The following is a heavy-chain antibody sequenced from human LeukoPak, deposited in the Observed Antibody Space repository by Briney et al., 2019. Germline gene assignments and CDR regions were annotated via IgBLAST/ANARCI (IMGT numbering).Heavy chain of an antibody. Sequence: GGSLRLSCAASGFIFCDYVMSWVRQAPGKGLEWISYINHDGQRIYYAESVRGRFTISRDNGKNSLYLQMNSLRDEDAALYYCARDYDWAFDFWGQGTPVTVSS. J-gene: IGHJ4*02. CDR3: ARDYDWAFDF. D-gene: IGHD3-9*01. CDR1: GFIFCDYV. V-gene: IGHV3-48*02. CDR2: INHDGQRI.